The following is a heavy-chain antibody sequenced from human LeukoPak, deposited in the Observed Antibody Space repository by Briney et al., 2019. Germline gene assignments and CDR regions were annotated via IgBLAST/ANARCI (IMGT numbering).Heavy chain of an antibody. J-gene: IGHJ5*02. CDR1: GYTFTGYY. CDR2: INPNSGDT. Sequence: GASVKVSCKASGYTFTGYYMHWVRQSPGQGLEWMGRINPNSGDTIYAQKFQGRVTVTRDTSSSSTYMELGSLRSDDTAVYYCARESPHNWFDPWGQGTLVTVSS. V-gene: IGHV1-2*06. CDR3: ARESPHNWFDP.